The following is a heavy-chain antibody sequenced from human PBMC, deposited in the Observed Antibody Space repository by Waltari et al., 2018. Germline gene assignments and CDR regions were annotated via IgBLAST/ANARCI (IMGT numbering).Heavy chain of an antibody. Sequence: QVRFQETGPALVKPSETLSLTYSVFGGSVNSETYDWTWIRQPPGKGLEWIGYIYYSGTTNSNPTRKSRLTMSVDWSKNQFSLDLMSVTAADTAVYFCARAATTVTRRGTCDLWGRGTLVSVSS. CDR3: ARAATTVTRRGTCDL. CDR2: IYYSGTT. J-gene: IGHJ2*01. CDR1: GGSVNSETYD. D-gene: IGHD4-17*01. V-gene: IGHV4-61*01.